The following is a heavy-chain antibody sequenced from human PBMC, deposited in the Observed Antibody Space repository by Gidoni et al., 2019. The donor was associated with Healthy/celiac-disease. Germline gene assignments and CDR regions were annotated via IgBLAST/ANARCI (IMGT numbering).Heavy chain of an antibody. Sequence: QVQLVQSGAEVKKPGASVKVSCKVSGYSLTELSMHWVRQAPGKGLGWMGGFDPEDGETIYAQKFQGRVTMTEDTSTDTAYMELSSLRSEDTAVYYCATSPPYGMITFGGVIALGFDPWGQGTLVTVSS. CDR2: FDPEDGET. J-gene: IGHJ5*02. CDR1: GYSLTELS. CDR3: ATSPPYGMITFGGVIALGFDP. D-gene: IGHD3-16*02. V-gene: IGHV1-24*01.